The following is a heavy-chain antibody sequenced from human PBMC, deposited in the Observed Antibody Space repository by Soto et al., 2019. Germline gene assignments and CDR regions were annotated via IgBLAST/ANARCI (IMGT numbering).Heavy chain of an antibody. Sequence: GGSLRLSCAASGFTFSTYAMGWVRQAPGKGLEWVSVVSSGGGTHYADSVKGRFTVSRDNSKNTLSLQMNSLRADDTAVYYCAKRSGAGGHFDYWGQGALVTVSS. CDR3: AKRSGAGGHFDY. J-gene: IGHJ4*02. CDR1: GFTFSTYA. D-gene: IGHD2-15*01. CDR2: VSSGGGT. V-gene: IGHV3-23*01.